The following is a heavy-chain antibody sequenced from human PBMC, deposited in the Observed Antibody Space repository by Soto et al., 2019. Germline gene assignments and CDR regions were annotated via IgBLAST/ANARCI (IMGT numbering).Heavy chain of an antibody. D-gene: IGHD6-19*01. CDR2: ISAYNGNT. J-gene: IGHJ4*02. Sequence: QVQLVQSGAEVKKPGASVKVSCKASGYTFTSYGISWVRQAPGQGLAWMGWISAYNGNTNYAQKLQGRVTMTTDTSTSTAYMELMSLRSDDTAVYSCAREADFGGIAVATYFDYWGQGTLVTVSS. CDR1: GYTFTSYG. CDR3: AREADFGGIAVATYFDY. V-gene: IGHV1-18*04.